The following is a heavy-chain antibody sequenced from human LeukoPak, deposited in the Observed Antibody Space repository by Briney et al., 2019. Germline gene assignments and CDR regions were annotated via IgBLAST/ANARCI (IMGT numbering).Heavy chain of an antibody. J-gene: IGHJ5*02. V-gene: IGHV4-31*03. CDR3: ARDLDRPDNWFDP. CDR1: GGSISSGGYY. CDR2: IYYSGST. Sequence: SQTLSLTCTVSGGSISSGGYYWSWIRQHPEKGLEWIGYIYYSGSTYYNPSLKSRVTISVDTSKNQFSLKLSSVTAADTAVYYCARDLDRPDNWFDPWGQGTLVTVSS.